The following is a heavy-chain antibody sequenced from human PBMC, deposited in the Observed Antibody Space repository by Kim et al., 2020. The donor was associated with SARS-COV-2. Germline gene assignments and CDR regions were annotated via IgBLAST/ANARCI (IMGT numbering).Heavy chain of an antibody. CDR3: ARDPGGSYQRAFDI. J-gene: IGHJ3*02. V-gene: IGHV1-18*04. CDR2: ISAYNGNT. Sequence: ASVKVSCKSSGYTFTSYGISWVRQAPGQGLEWMGWISAYNGNTNYAQKLQGRVTMTTDTSTSTAYMELRSLRSDDTAVYYCARDPGGSYQRAFDIWGQGTMVTVSS. CDR1: GYTFTSYG. D-gene: IGHD1-26*01.